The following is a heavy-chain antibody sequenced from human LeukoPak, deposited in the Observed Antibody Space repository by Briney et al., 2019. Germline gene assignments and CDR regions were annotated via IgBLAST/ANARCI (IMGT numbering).Heavy chain of an antibody. J-gene: IGHJ4*02. D-gene: IGHD5-24*01. V-gene: IGHV3-15*01. CDR3: TRRSTI. CDR1: GFTLSDFW. CDR2: IKAKIHDETI. Sequence: PGRSLRLSCAASGFTLSDFWFSWVRQAPGKGLEWVARIKAKIHDETIDYAAPVRGRFIISRDDSRNTVYLQMNSLKFEDTAMYYCTRRSTIWGRGTRVTVSS.